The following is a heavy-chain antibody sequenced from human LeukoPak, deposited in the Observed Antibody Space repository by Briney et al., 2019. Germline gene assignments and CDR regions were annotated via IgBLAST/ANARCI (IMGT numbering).Heavy chain of an antibody. D-gene: IGHD3-10*01. J-gene: IGHJ5*02. CDR2: ISGSGGST. Sequence: GGSLRLSCAASGFTFSSYAMSCVRQAPGKGLEWVSAISGSGGSTYYADSVKGRFTISRDNSKNTLYLQMNSLRAEDTAVYYCAKSRLLLWFGEAWGQGTLVTVSS. V-gene: IGHV3-23*01. CDR3: AKSRLLLWFGEA. CDR1: GFTFSSYA.